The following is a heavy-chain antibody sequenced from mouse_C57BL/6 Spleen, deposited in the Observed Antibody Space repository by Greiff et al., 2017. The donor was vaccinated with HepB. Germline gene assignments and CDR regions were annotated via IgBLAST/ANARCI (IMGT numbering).Heavy chain of an antibody. J-gene: IGHJ2*01. CDR2: IYPGDGDT. Sequence: VKLQESGPELVKPGASVKISCKASGYAFSSSWMNWVKQRPGKGLEWIGRIYPGDGDTNYNGKFKGKATLTADKSSSTAYMQLSSLTSEDSAVYFCARWGTTVVATPYFDYWGQGTTLTVSS. V-gene: IGHV1-82*01. CDR3: ARWGTTVVATPYFDY. D-gene: IGHD1-1*01. CDR1: GYAFSSSW.